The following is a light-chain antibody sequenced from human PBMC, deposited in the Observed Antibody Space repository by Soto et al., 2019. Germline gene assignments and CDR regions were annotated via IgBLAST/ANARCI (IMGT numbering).Light chain of an antibody. V-gene: IGKV3D-15*01. Sequence: EIVMTQSPATLSVSPGERATLSCRASQSVSSNLAWYQQNPGQAPWLLIYGASTRATGIPARFSGSGSGTEFTPTTSSVHSEDFAVYYCHQYNKWPLTFGGGTKVEIK. CDR3: HQYNKWPLT. CDR1: QSVSSN. CDR2: GAS. J-gene: IGKJ4*01.